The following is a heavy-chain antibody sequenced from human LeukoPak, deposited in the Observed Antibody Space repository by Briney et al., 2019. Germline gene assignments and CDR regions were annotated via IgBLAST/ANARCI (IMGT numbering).Heavy chain of an antibody. CDR2: IEQDGSEK. J-gene: IGHJ6*02. CDR3: ARDRFGYYGMDV. CDR1: GFTFSSYW. Sequence: GSLRLSCAASGFTFSSYWMSWVRQAPGTGLERVANIEQDGSEKYYVDSVKGRFTISRDNAKNSLYLQMNSLRAEDTAVYYCARDRFGYYGMDVWGQGTTVTVSS. D-gene: IGHD3-16*01. V-gene: IGHV3-7*01.